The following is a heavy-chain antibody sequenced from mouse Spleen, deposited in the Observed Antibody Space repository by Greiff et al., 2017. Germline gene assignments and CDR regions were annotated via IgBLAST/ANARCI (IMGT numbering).Heavy chain of an antibody. V-gene: IGHV5-4*01. D-gene: IGHD3-3*01. CDR1: GFTFSSYA. Sequence: EVQLVESGGGLVKPGGSLKLSCAASGFTFSSYAMSWVRQTPEKRLEWVATISDGGSYTYYPDNVKGRFTISRDNAKNNLYLQMSHLKSEDTAMYYCARDEGTGVDYWGQGTTLTVSP. J-gene: IGHJ2*01. CDR3: ARDEGTGVDY. CDR2: ISDGGSYT.